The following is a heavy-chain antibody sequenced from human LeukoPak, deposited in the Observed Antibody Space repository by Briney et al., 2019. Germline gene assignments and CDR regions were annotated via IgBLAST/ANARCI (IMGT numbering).Heavy chain of an antibody. CDR1: GGSIRSSYYY. Sequence: PSETRSLTCTVSGGSIRSSYYYWGWIRQPPGKGLEWIGSIYDSGSTYYNPSLKSRVTISVDTSKNQFSLKLNSVTAADTAVYYCARGFGWNDAFDIWGQGTMVTVSS. D-gene: IGHD3-10*01. J-gene: IGHJ3*02. V-gene: IGHV4-39*01. CDR3: ARGFGWNDAFDI. CDR2: IYDSGST.